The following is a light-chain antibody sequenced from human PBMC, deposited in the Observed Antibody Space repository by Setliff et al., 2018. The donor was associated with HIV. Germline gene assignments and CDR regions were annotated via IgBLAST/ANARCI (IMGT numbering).Light chain of an antibody. J-gene: IGLJ1*01. Sequence: QSVLTQPASMSGSPGQSITISCTGSSSDVGGYNYVSWYQQHPGKAPKLMIYDVGKRPSGVSNRFSGSKSGNTASLTISGLQAEDEADYYCSSYTSSNTCAFGVGTKVTVL. V-gene: IGLV2-14*01. CDR1: SSDVGGYNY. CDR2: DVG. CDR3: SSYTSSNTCA.